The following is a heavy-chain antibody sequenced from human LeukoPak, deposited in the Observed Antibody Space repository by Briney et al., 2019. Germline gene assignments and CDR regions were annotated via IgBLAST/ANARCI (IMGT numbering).Heavy chain of an antibody. Sequence: ASVKVSCKASGGTFSSYAISWVRQAPGQGLEWMGGIIPIFGTANYAQKFQGRVTITADKSTSTAYMELSSLRSEDTAVYYCARLEPRRRYCSGGGCEVFDPWGQGTLVTVSS. V-gene: IGHV1-69*06. CDR3: ARLEPRRRYCSGGGCEVFDP. D-gene: IGHD2-15*01. J-gene: IGHJ5*02. CDR1: GGTFSSYA. CDR2: IIPIFGTA.